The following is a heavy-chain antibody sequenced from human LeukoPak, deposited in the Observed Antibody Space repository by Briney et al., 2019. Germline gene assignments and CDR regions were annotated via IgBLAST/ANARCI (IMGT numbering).Heavy chain of an antibody. Sequence: GGSLRLSCAASGVTFSSYGMHWVRQAPGKGLEWVAVIWYDGSNKYYADSVKGRFTISRDNSKNTLYLQMNSLRAEDTAVYYCARAGIVVVTATSYGMDVWGQGTTVTVSS. CDR3: ARAGIVVVTATSYGMDV. V-gene: IGHV3-33*01. J-gene: IGHJ6*02. CDR1: GVTFSSYG. D-gene: IGHD2-21*02. CDR2: IWYDGSNK.